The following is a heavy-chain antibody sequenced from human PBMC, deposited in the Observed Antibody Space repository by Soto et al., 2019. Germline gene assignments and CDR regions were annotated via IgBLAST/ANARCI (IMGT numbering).Heavy chain of an antibody. V-gene: IGHV3-48*02. CDR2: ISGSSRTI. J-gene: IGHJ6*02. Sequence: PGGSLRLSCAASGFTFSSCSMNWVRQAPGKGLEWVSYISGSSRTIYYADSVKGRFTISRDNAKNSLYLQMSSLRDEDTAVYFCARLVGATAYYYYGMDVWGQGTTVTVSS. D-gene: IGHD1-26*01. CDR1: GFTFSSCS. CDR3: ARLVGATAYYYYGMDV.